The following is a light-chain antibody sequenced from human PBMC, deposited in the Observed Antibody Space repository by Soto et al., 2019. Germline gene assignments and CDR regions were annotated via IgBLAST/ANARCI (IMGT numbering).Light chain of an antibody. CDR1: NIGRKS. V-gene: IGLV3-21*02. J-gene: IGLJ2*01. CDR3: QLWDSNLDHVV. Sequence: SYELTQPPSVSVAPGQTARITCGGSNIGRKSVNWYQQKPGQAPVVVVHDDRDRPSGIPERFSGSNSGNTATLTISRVEAEDEADYYCQLWDSNLDHVVFGGGTKVTVL. CDR2: DDR.